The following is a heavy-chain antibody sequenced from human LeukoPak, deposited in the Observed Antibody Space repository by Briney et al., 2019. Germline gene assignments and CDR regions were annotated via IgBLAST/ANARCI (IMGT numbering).Heavy chain of an antibody. Sequence: SVKVSCKASGGTFSSYAISWVRQAPGQGLEWMGGIIPIFGTVNYAQKFQGRVTITADESTSTAYMELSSLRSEDTAVYYCARVGCSSTSCYSKGNFFDYWGQGTLVTVSS. V-gene: IGHV1-69*13. J-gene: IGHJ4*02. D-gene: IGHD2-2*02. CDR2: IIPIFGTV. CDR3: ARVGCSSTSCYSKGNFFDY. CDR1: GGTFSSYA.